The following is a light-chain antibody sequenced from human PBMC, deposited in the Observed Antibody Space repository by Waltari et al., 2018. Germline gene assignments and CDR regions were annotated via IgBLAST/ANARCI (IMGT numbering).Light chain of an antibody. CDR2: GNS. J-gene: IGLJ3*02. Sequence: QCRMRQPPSLYGEPGQRVTIYCPGSSSNIGAGYDVTWYQQLPGTAPKLLIYGNSNRPSGVPDRFSGSKSGTSASLAITGLQAEDEADYYCQSYASSLSGSVFGGGTKLTVL. V-gene: IGLV1-40*01. CDR1: SSNIGAGYD. CDR3: QSYASSLSGSV.